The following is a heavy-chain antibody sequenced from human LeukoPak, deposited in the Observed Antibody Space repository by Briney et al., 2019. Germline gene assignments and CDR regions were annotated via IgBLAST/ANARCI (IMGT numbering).Heavy chain of an antibody. CDR3: ARGRFCSSGSCYFDL. D-gene: IGHD2-15*01. CDR2: IKYGVSEN. Sequence: GGSLRLSCVASGFTFSNYWMSWVRQAPGKGLEWVANIKYGVSENHYVDSVKGRFTISRDNARNSLYLQMSSLRAEDTAVYYCARGRFCSSGSCYFDLWGQGALVTVSS. J-gene: IGHJ4*02. V-gene: IGHV3-7*02. CDR1: GFTFSNYW.